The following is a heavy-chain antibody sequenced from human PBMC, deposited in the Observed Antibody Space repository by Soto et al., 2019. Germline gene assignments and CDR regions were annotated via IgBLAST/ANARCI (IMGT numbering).Heavy chain of an antibody. J-gene: IGHJ4*02. CDR2: IFHDGST. CDR3: ARDEYNDSSD. Sequence: QVHLQESGPGLVKPSGTLSLTCAVSGASISSGSWWSWVRQPPGKGLEWIGEIFHDGSTNYNPSLKGRVTMSVDKSKSYCSLELTSVTAAYTALYYCARDEYNDSSDWGQGTLVTVSS. V-gene: IGHV4-4*02. D-gene: IGHD1-1*01. CDR1: GASISSGSW.